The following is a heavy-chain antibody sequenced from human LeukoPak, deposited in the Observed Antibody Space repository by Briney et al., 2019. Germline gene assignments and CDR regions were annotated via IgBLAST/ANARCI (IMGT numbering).Heavy chain of an antibody. Sequence: GASVKVSCKASGYTFTSYGISWLRQAPGQGLEWMGWISAYNGNTNYAQNLQGRVTMTTDTSTSTAYMELRSLRSEDTAVYYCARDPEATVVTPVDYWGQGTLVTVSS. D-gene: IGHD4-23*01. CDR2: ISAYNGNT. J-gene: IGHJ4*02. CDR3: ARDPEATVVTPVDY. CDR1: GYTFTSYG. V-gene: IGHV1-18*01.